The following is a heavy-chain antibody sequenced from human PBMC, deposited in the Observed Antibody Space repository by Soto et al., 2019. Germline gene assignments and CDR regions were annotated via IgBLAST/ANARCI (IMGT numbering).Heavy chain of an antibody. CDR2: INPNRGGT. V-gene: IGHV1-2*06. D-gene: IGHD2-2*01. CDR3: ARVVENDTGGYALRHFDY. CDR1: GYTFIDYY. Sequence: QVQLVQSGAEVKKPGASVKVSCKASGYTFIDYYIHWVRQAPGQGLEWMGRINPNRGGTKIAQKFQGRVTMTRDTSIDTAYMDLSRLRSDDTAVYYCARVVENDTGGYALRHFDYWGQGTLVTVSS. J-gene: IGHJ4*02.